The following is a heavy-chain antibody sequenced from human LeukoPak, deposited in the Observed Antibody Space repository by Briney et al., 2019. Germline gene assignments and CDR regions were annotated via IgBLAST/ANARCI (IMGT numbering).Heavy chain of an antibody. CDR3: AGYYGSGSYLGAFDI. CDR2: IYPGDSDT. D-gene: IGHD3-10*01. CDR1: GSSFTSYW. V-gene: IGHV5-51*01. Sequence: KGGASLQISCKGSGSSFTSYWIGWVRQLPGKGLEWMGIIYPGDSDTRYSPSFQGQVTISADKSISTAYLQWSSLKASDTAMYYCAGYYGSGSYLGAFDIWGQGTMVTVSS. J-gene: IGHJ3*02.